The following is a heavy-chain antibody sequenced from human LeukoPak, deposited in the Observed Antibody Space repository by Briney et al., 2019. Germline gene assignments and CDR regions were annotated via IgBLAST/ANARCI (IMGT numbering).Heavy chain of an antibody. CDR3: ARLGYSYGGAYVGY. Sequence: GGSLRLSCAASGFTFSSYSMNWVRQAPGKGLEWVSSISSSSSYIYYADSVKGRFTIFRDNAKNLLYLQMNSLRAEDTAVYYCARLGYSYGGAYVGYWGQGTLVTVSS. CDR1: GFTFSSYS. CDR2: ISSSSSYI. D-gene: IGHD5-18*01. V-gene: IGHV3-21*01. J-gene: IGHJ4*02.